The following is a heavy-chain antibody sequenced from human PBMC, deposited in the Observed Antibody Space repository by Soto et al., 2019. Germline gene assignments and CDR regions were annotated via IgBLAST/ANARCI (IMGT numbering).Heavy chain of an antibody. CDR2: IYYSGST. D-gene: IGHD3-16*01. V-gene: IGHV4-59*01. Sequence: PSETLSLTCTVFGGSISSYYWSWIRQPPGKGLEWIGYIYYSGSTNYNPSLKSRVTISVDTSKNQFSLKLSSVTAADTAVYYCARMDYRGDWFDPWGQGTLVTVSS. CDR1: GGSISSYY. J-gene: IGHJ5*02. CDR3: ARMDYRGDWFDP.